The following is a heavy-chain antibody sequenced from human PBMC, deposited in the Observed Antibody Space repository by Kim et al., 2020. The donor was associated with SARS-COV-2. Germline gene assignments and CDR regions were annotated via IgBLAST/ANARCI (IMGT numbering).Heavy chain of an antibody. CDR2: ISYDGSNK. CDR1: GFTFSSYA. CDR3: ARDRVYYYGSGSYPLDY. V-gene: IGHV3-30*04. D-gene: IGHD3-10*01. J-gene: IGHJ4*02. Sequence: GGSLRLSCAASGFTFSSYAMHWVRQAPGKGLEWVAVISYDGSNKYYADSVKGRFTISRDNSKNTLYLQMNSLRAEDTAVYYCARDRVYYYGSGSYPLDYWGQGTLVTVSS.